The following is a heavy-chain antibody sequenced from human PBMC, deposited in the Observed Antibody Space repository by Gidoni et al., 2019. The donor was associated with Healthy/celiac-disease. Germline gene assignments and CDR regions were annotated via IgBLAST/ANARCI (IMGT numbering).Heavy chain of an antibody. V-gene: IGHV3-33*01. D-gene: IGHD5-18*01. CDR2: IWYDGSNK. Sequence: QVQLVESGGGVVQPGRSLRLSCAASGFTFSSYGMHWVRQAPGKGLEGVAVIWYDGSNKYYADSVKGRFTISRDNSKNTLYLQMNSLRAEDTAVYYCARDLLDTAMDDAFDIWGQGTMVTVSS. CDR3: ARDLLDTAMDDAFDI. J-gene: IGHJ3*02. CDR1: GFTFSSYG.